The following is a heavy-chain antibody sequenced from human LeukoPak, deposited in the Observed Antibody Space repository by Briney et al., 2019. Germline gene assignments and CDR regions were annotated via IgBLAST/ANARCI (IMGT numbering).Heavy chain of an antibody. CDR2: ISAYNGYT. J-gene: IGHJ6*03. CDR3: ARDHLSDYYMDV. Sequence: GASVKVSCKASGYTFTSYGISWVRQAPGQGLEWMGWISAYNGYTKYAQKFQGRVTMTRDTSTSTAYMELRSLRSDDTAVYYCARDHLSDYYMDVWGKGTTVTVSS. V-gene: IGHV1-18*01. CDR1: GYTFTSYG. D-gene: IGHD3-16*02.